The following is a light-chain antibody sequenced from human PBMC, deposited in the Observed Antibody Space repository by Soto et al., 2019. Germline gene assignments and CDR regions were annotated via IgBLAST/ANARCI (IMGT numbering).Light chain of an antibody. J-gene: IGKJ4*01. CDR3: QQCLRIPLT. CDR2: ASS. V-gene: IGKV1-39*01. CDR1: QGISTC. Sequence: DIQMTQSPSSLSASVGDRVTITCRASQGISTCLNWYQQKPGKAPKLLIYASSTLQSGVPSTFSGSGSGTDFTLTISSVQPEDFATYFCQQCLRIPLTFGGGTKVDIK.